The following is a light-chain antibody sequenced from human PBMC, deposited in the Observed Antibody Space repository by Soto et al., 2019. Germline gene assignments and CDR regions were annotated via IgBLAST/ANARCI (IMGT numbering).Light chain of an antibody. CDR1: QGISSY. Sequence: IHLTQSPSSLSASLGDIVTITWRASQGISSYLAWYQQKPGKAPKLLIYAASTLQSGVPSRFSGSGSGTDFTLTISSLQPEDFATYYCQQLNSYPITFGQGTRLEIK. CDR2: AAS. V-gene: IGKV1-9*01. J-gene: IGKJ5*01. CDR3: QQLNSYPIT.